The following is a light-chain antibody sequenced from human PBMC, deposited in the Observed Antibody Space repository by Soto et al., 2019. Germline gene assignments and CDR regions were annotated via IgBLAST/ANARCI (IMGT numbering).Light chain of an antibody. CDR2: DVT. Sequence: QSALTQPASVSGSPGQSITISCTGTSSDVGDYNYVSWYQQHPGKAPKLMIYDVTTRPSGVPNRFSGSKSGNTASLTISGLQAEDEADYYCSAYTRRTTVFGGGTNLTVL. J-gene: IGLJ3*02. CDR1: SSDVGDYNY. V-gene: IGLV2-14*01. CDR3: SAYTRRTTV.